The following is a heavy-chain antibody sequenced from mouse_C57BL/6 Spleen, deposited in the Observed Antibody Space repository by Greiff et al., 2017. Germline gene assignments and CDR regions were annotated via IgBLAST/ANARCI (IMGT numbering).Heavy chain of an antibody. V-gene: IGHV1-80*01. Sequence: VQLQESGAELVKPGASVKISCKASGYAFSSYWMNWVKQRPGKGLEWIGQIYPGDGDTNYNGKFKGKATVTADKSSSTAYMQLSSLTSEDSAVYFCARSGRKDYFDYGGQGTTLTVSS. D-gene: IGHD3-1*01. CDR2: IYPGDGDT. J-gene: IGHJ2*01. CDR1: GYAFSSYW. CDR3: ARSGRKDYFDY.